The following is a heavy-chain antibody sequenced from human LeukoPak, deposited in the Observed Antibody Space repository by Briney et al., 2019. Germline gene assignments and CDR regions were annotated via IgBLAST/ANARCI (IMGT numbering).Heavy chain of an antibody. Sequence: GGSLRLSCAASGFTFSSHAMSWVRQAPGKGLEWVSAISGSGGSTYYADSVKGRFTISRDNSKNTLYLQMNSLRAEDTAVYYCAKHDYGGNWADAFDIWGQGTMVTVSS. J-gene: IGHJ3*02. V-gene: IGHV3-23*01. CDR3: AKHDYGGNWADAFDI. CDR2: ISGSGGST. D-gene: IGHD4-23*01. CDR1: GFTFSSHA.